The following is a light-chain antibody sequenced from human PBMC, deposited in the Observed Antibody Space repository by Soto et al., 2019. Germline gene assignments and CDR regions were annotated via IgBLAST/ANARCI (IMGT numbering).Light chain of an antibody. J-gene: IGLJ1*01. V-gene: IGLV2-14*01. CDR1: SSDVGSYNR. CDR3: NSYTTRSTYV. Sequence: QSALTQPASVSGSPGQSITISCTGTSSDVGSYNRVSWYQQTPGTAPKLIIYEVSNRPSGVSLRFSGSKSGNTASLTISGLQAEDEADYFCNSYTTRSTYVFGTGTKLTVL. CDR2: EVS.